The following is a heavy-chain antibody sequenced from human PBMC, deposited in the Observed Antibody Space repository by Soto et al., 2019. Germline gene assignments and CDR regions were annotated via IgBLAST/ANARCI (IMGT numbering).Heavy chain of an antibody. CDR3: ARIYSSSSFVWFDP. V-gene: IGHV4-59*01. CDR2: IYYSGST. Sequence: SETLSLTCTVSGGSISSYYWSWIRQPPGKGLEWIGYIYYSGSTNYNPSLKSRVTISVDTSKNQFSLKLSSVTAADTAVYYCARIYSSSSFVWFDPWRQGTLVTVSS. J-gene: IGHJ5*02. CDR1: GGSISSYY. D-gene: IGHD6-6*01.